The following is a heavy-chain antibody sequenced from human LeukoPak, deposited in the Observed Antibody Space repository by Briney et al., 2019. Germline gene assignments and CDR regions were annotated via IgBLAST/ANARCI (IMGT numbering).Heavy chain of an antibody. CDR1: GFTFSSYS. V-gene: IGHV3-23*01. CDR2: ISGSGGST. J-gene: IGHJ4*02. D-gene: IGHD4-17*01. CDR3: AKDGGDYFFDY. Sequence: GGSLRLSCAASGFTFSSYSMNWVRQAPGKGLEWVSAISGSGGSTYYADSVKGRFTISRDNSKNTLYLQMNSLRAEDTAVYYCAKDGGDYFFDYWGQGTLVTVSS.